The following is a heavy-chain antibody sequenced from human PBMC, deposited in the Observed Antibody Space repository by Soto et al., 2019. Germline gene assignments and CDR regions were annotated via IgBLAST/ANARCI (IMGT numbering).Heavy chain of an antibody. Sequence: SETLSLTCTVSGGSISSYYWSWTRQPPGKGLEWIGYIYYSGSTNYNPSLKSRVTISVDASKNQFSLKLSSVTAADTAVYYCARGYLGDLLYYDFWSGYDYWGQGTLVTVSS. CDR2: IYYSGST. CDR1: GGSISSYY. CDR3: ARGYLGDLLYYDFWSGYDY. J-gene: IGHJ4*02. D-gene: IGHD3-3*01. V-gene: IGHV4-59*01.